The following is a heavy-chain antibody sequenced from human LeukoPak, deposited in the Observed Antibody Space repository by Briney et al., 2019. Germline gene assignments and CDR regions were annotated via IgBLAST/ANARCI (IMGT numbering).Heavy chain of an antibody. Sequence: GGSLRLSCAASGFTFSDYYMTWIRQSPAEGREWVSYIIGGGTTYYADSVKGRVYISRDNTNNSLYLQMNSLTGDDTAVYYCARATFGEWLLDYWGQGTLVTVSS. CDR2: IIGGGTT. J-gene: IGHJ4*02. CDR1: GFTFSDYY. D-gene: IGHD3-10*01. CDR3: ARATFGEWLLDY. V-gene: IGHV3-11*01.